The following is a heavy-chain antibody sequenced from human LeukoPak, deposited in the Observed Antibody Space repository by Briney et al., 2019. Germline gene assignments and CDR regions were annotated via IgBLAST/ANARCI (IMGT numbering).Heavy chain of an antibody. CDR3: ARQLKIAAVGTGYGLDV. CDR1: GYTFTTYW. Sequence: GESLKISCKGSGYTFTTYWIGWVRQTPGKGLEWMGIIYPGDSDTRYSPSFQGQVTISADKSISTAYLQWSSLQASDTAMYCCARQLKIAAVGTGYGLDVWGQGTTVTVSS. D-gene: IGHD6-13*01. V-gene: IGHV5-51*01. J-gene: IGHJ6*02. CDR2: IYPGDSDT.